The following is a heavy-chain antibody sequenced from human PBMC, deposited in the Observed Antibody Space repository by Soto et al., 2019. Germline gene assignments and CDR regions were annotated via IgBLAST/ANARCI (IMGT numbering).Heavy chain of an antibody. D-gene: IGHD4-17*01. CDR1: GFTFSSYA. Sequence: EVQLLESGGGLVQPGGSLRLSCAASGFTFSSYAMSWVRQAPGKGLEWVSAISGSGGSTYYADSVKGRFTISRDNSKNTLYLQKNSLRAEDTAVYYCAKSGDYGDYLDPFDYWGQGTLVTVSS. J-gene: IGHJ4*02. CDR2: ISGSGGST. CDR3: AKSGDYGDYLDPFDY. V-gene: IGHV3-23*01.